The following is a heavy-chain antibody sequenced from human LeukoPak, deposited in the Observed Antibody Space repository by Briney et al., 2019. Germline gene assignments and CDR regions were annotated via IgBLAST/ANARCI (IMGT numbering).Heavy chain of an antibody. Sequence: GGSLRLSCAASGFTFSSYAMSWVRQAPGKGLEWVSSVNGSGDTTSYADSVKGRFTISRDNSKNTLYLQMNSLRAEDTAMCYCAKDRVATVTTFNDYWGQGTLVTVSS. V-gene: IGHV3-23*01. D-gene: IGHD4-17*01. CDR3: AKDRVATVTTFNDY. CDR1: GFTFSSYA. J-gene: IGHJ4*02. CDR2: VNGSGDTT.